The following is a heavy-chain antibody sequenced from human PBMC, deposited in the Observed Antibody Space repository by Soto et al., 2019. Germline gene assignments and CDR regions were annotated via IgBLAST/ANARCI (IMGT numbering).Heavy chain of an antibody. D-gene: IGHD1-1*01. CDR3: ARGATSTTYWRLFYN. Sequence: RRLSCAGAGFTFIGYWMHWVRQAPGKGPVWASRLNPNGTFTTNADSVKGRFTISRDNAKNTVYLQLNSLRADDTAVYERARGATSTTYWRLFYNGGQGTLAPVSS. CDR1: GFTFIGYW. V-gene: IGHV3-74*01. J-gene: IGHJ1*01. CDR2: LNPNGTFT.